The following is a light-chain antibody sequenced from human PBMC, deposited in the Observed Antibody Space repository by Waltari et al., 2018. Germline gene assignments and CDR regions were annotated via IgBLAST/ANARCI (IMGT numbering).Light chain of an antibody. CDR2: DVD. J-gene: IGLJ2*01. CDR3: SSFTTSKTRV. CDR1: SKDIGAYDF. Sequence: QSALIQPASLSASPGQSITISCNGTSKDIGAYDFVSWHQQHPGKVPKLIIYDVDIRPSGISNRFSGSKSGNTASLTISGLQAEDDSDYYCSSFTTSKTRVFGGGTRVTVL. V-gene: IGLV2-14*03.